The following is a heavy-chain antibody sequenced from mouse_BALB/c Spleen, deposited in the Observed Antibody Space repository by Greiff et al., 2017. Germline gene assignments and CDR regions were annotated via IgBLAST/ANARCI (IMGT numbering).Heavy chain of an antibody. CDR1: GFNIKDTY. D-gene: IGHD2-1*01. CDR3: ARGGNYYFDY. CDR2: IDPANGNT. J-gene: IGHJ2*01. Sequence: VQLKESGAELVKPGAPVKLSCTASGFNIKDTYMHWVKQRPEQGLEWIGRIDPANGNTKYDPKFQGKATITADTSSNTAYLQLSSLTSEDTAVYYCARGGNYYFDYWGQGTTLTVSS. V-gene: IGHV14-3*02.